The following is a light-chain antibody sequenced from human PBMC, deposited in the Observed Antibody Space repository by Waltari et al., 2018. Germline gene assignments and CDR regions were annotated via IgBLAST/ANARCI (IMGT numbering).Light chain of an antibody. CDR1: NMENKN. J-gene: IGLJ2*01. Sequence: SYVLTQPPSVSVAPGQTVGITCGGDNMENKNVRWSQQKPGQAPVLVGYNDNDRPSGIPQRFSGTNSGNTATLTISRVDAGDEADYYCQVWHSRSDPHVVFGGGTQLTVL. CDR2: NDN. V-gene: IGLV3-21*02. CDR3: QVWHSRSDPHVV.